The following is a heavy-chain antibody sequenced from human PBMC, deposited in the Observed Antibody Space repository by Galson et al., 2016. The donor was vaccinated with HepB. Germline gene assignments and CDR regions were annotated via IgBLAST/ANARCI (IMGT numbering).Heavy chain of an antibody. D-gene: IGHD2-2*01. J-gene: IGHJ5*01. Sequence: LRLSCAVSGFTFSNYAIHWIRQPPGKGLEWVAVISNDGSKTDYGDPVKGRFTISRDNSKSTMYLQMNSLRPEDTAVYFCARDARSVVGNSIQARFDFWGQGTLVTVSS. CDR2: ISNDGSKT. V-gene: IGHV3-30*03. CDR1: GFTFSNYA. CDR3: ARDARSVVGNSIQARFDF.